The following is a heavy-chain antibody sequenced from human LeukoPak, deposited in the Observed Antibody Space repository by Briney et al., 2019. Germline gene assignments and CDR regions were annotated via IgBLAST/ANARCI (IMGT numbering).Heavy chain of an antibody. D-gene: IGHD6-13*01. CDR2: IYYSGST. Sequence: SETLSLTCSVSDDSITMYYWTWIRQPPGKGLEWIGYIYYSGSTNYNPSLKSRVTISVDTSKNQFSLKLSSVTAADTAVYYCARDRGDSSFDYWGQGTLVTVSS. CDR1: DDSITMYY. V-gene: IGHV4-59*01. J-gene: IGHJ4*02. CDR3: ARDRGDSSFDY.